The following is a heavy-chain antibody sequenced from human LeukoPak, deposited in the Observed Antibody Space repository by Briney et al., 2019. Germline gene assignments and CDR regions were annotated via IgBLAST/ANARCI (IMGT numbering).Heavy chain of an antibody. CDR1: GCSISSGYY. V-gene: IGHV4-38-2*01. CDR3: ARVTLVRGVSNCFDP. Sequence: SATLSLTCAVSGCSISSGYYWGWIRQPPGKGLEWIGNIYHNGSTDYNPSLKSRLTISVDTSKNQFSLKLNSVTAADTAIYYCARVTLVRGVSNCFDPWGQGTLVTVSS. D-gene: IGHD3-10*01. J-gene: IGHJ5*02. CDR2: IYHNGST.